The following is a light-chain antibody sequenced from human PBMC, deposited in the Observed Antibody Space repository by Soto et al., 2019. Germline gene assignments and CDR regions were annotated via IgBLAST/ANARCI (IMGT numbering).Light chain of an antibody. J-gene: IGKJ1*01. Sequence: DIQLTQSPSTLSGSVGDRVTITCRASQPISSWLAWYQQKPGKTPKPLIYKASTLKSGVPSRLSGSGSGTEYALTIISLQPDDFATYYWQHYNSYSEAFGQGTKVELK. V-gene: IGKV1-5*03. CDR3: QHYNSYSEA. CDR2: KAS. CDR1: QPISSW.